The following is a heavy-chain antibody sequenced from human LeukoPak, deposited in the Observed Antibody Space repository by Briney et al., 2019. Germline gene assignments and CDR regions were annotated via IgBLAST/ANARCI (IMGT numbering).Heavy chain of an antibody. D-gene: IGHD4-17*01. CDR3: ARLDRGGRYGDCLPYFDY. V-gene: IGHV4-39*07. J-gene: IGHJ4*02. CDR2: IYYSGST. Sequence: SETLSLTCTVSGGSISSSGYYWGWIRQPPGKGLEWIGNIYYSGSTYYNPSLKSRVTISVDTSKNQFSLKLSSVTAADTAVYYCARLDRGGRYGDCLPYFDYWGQGTLVTVSS. CDR1: GGSISSSGYY.